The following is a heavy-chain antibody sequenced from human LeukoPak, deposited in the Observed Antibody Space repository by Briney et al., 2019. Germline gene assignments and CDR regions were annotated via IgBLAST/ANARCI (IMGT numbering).Heavy chain of an antibody. CDR1: GGTFSNYA. D-gene: IGHD5-12*01. Sequence: SVKVSCKASGGTFSNYAISWVRQAPGQGLEWMGGIIPIFDTTIYAQKFQGRVTMTEDTSTDTAYMELNSLTSEDTAVYYCATHSPEWRYSGYYNYYYIDVWGKGTTVIVSS. J-gene: IGHJ6*03. CDR2: IIPIFDTT. V-gene: IGHV1-69*06. CDR3: ATHSPEWRYSGYYNYYYIDV.